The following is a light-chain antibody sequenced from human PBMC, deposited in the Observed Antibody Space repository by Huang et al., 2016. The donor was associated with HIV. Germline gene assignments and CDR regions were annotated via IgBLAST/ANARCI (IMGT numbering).Light chain of an antibody. Sequence: SLSPGERATLSCRANQSISSSYLAWYQQKPVQSPRLLMYGASSRATGIPDRFSGSGSGTDFTLTITRLEPEDFAIYYCQQYGNSPYTFGQGTKLEIK. V-gene: IGKV3-20*01. CDR3: QQYGNSPYT. J-gene: IGKJ2*01. CDR2: GAS. CDR1: QSISSSY.